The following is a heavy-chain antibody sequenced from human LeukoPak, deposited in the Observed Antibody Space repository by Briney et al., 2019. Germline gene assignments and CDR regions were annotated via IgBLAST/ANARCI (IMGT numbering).Heavy chain of an antibody. CDR3: ASRATIVGATLGDY. D-gene: IGHD1-26*01. CDR1: GFTFSSYA. CDR2: ISYDGSNK. V-gene: IGHV3-30-3*01. Sequence: GGSLRLSCAASGFTFSSYAMHWVRQAPGKGLEWVAVISYDGSNKYYADSVKGRFTISRDNSKNTLYLQMNSLRAGDTAVYYCASRATIVGATLGDYWGQGTLVTVSS. J-gene: IGHJ4*02.